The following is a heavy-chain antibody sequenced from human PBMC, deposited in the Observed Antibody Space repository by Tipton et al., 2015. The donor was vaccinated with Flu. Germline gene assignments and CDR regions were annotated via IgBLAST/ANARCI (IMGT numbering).Heavy chain of an antibody. V-gene: IGHV3-7*01. J-gene: IGHJ4*02. CDR1: RFTFSTYW. Sequence: QLVQSGGGLVQPGGSLRLSCAASRFTFSTYWMDWVRQAPGKGLEWVANINQDGSEKYYVDSVKGRFTISRDNAKNSLYPKLNSLRAEDTAVYYCSISLNSWGQGTLVTVSS. CDR2: INQDGSEK. CDR3: SISLNS.